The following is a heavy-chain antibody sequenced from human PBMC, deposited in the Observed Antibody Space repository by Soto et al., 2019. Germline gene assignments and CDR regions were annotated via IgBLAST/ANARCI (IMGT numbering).Heavy chain of an antibody. CDR1: GFTFSTYW. D-gene: IGHD6-13*01. Sequence: EVQLVESGGGLVQPGGSLRLSCAASGFTFSTYWMHWVRQAPGKGLVWVSRINNDGSSTSYADSVKGRFTISRDNAKNTLYLQMDSLRAEDTAIYYCARVGSSWYVSPDYWGQGTLVTVSS. J-gene: IGHJ4*02. CDR3: ARVGSSWYVSPDY. V-gene: IGHV3-74*01. CDR2: INNDGSST.